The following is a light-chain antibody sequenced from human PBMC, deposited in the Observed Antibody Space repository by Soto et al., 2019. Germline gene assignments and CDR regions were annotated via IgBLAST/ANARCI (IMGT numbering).Light chain of an antibody. CDR3: QQRSKWPIT. CDR1: QSVGSY. CDR2: DAS. V-gene: IGKV3-11*01. J-gene: IGKJ5*01. Sequence: EIVLTQSPATLSLSPGERATLSCRASQSVGSYLAWYHQKPGQAPRLLIYDASNRATGIPARFSGSGSGTDFTLTISSLEREDFAVYYCQQRSKWPITFGQGTRLEIK.